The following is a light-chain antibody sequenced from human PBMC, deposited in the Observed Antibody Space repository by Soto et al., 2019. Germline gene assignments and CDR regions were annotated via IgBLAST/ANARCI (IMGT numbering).Light chain of an antibody. J-gene: IGKJ3*01. CDR1: QDIKTY. Sequence: IQLTQSPSSLSASVGDRVSITCRASQDIKTYLAWYQQKEGKAPKLLISGTFTLQSGVPSRFNGSRSGTVFTPPISPLQPEDFATYYGQPRNNYPPFPFGPGTKVD. CDR3: QPRNNYPPFP. CDR2: GTF. V-gene: IGKV1-9*01.